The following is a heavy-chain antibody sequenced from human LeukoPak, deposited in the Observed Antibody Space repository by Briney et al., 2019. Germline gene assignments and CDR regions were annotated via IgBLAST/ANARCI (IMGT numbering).Heavy chain of an antibody. CDR3: ARGISDVYNY. CDR2: ISSSSRTI. V-gene: IGHV3-48*02. Sequence: EWLSYISSSSRTIYYADSVKGRFTVSRDNAKNSLYLQMNSLRDEDTAVYYCARGISDVYNYWGQGTLVTVSS. D-gene: IGHD5-24*01. J-gene: IGHJ4*02.